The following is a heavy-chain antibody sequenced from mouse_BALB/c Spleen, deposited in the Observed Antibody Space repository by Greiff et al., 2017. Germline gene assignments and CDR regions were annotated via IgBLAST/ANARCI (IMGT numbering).Heavy chain of an antibody. CDR3: ARGNYGSRNFDY. V-gene: IGHV5-4*02. CDR2: ISDGGSYT. D-gene: IGHD1-1*01. CDR1: GFTFSDYY. Sequence: EVKLMESGGGLVKPGGSLKLSCAASGFTFSDYYMYWVRQTPEKRLEWVATISDGGSYTYYPDSVKGRFTISRDNAKNNLYLQMSSLKSEDTAMYYCARGNYGSRNFDYWGQGTTLTVSS. J-gene: IGHJ2*01.